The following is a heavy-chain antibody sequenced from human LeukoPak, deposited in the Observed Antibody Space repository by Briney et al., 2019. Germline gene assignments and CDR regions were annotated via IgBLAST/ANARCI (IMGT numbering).Heavy chain of an antibody. J-gene: IGHJ3*02. Sequence: ASVKVSCKASGYTFTSYGISWVRQAPGQGLEWMGWTSAYNGNTNYAQKLQGRVTMTTDTSTSTAYMELRSLRSDDTAVYYCARDAVDTALATFDIWGRGTMVTVSS. D-gene: IGHD5-18*01. CDR2: TSAYNGNT. CDR1: GYTFTSYG. V-gene: IGHV1-18*01. CDR3: ARDAVDTALATFDI.